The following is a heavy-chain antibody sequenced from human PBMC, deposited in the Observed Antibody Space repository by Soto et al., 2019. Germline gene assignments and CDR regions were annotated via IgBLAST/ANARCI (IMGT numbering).Heavy chain of an antibody. Sequence: QLQLQESGSGLVKPSQTLSLTCAVSGGSISSGGYSWSWIRQPPGKGLEWIGYIHHTGSTYYNPSLKSRVTISVDRAKNQFSLKLSSVTAADTAVYYCARGPDYDILTGYLGGMDVWGQGTTVTVSS. CDR3: ARGPDYDILTGYLGGMDV. CDR1: GGSISSGGYS. CDR2: IHHTGST. D-gene: IGHD3-9*01. J-gene: IGHJ6*02. V-gene: IGHV4-30-2*01.